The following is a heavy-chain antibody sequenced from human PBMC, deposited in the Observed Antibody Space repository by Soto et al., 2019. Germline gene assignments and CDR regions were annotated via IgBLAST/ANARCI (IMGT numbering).Heavy chain of an antibody. CDR1: GGSVDSGNHY. V-gene: IGHV4-30-4*01. D-gene: IGHD4-17*01. J-gene: IGHJ4*02. CDR3: SRGMGAAKTTRVFDH. CDR2: IYYGEST. Sequence: QVLVQESGPGLVKPSQTLTLSCTVSGGSVDSGNHYWNWIRQPPGKGLEWIGYIYYGESTYYNPSLKRPATISVDTSQSRFSLRLTSVTAADTAVYYCSRGMGAAKTTRVFDHWGQGTLGTVSS.